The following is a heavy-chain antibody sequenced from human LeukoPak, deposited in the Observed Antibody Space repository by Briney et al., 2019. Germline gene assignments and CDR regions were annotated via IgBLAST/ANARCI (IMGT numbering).Heavy chain of an antibody. J-gene: IGHJ4*02. Sequence: GGSLRLSCAASGFTFSSYAMHRVRQAPGKGLEWVAVISYDGSNKNYADSVKGRFTISRDNSKNTLYLQMNSLRAEDTAVYYCARDSLGDPTYYFDYWGQGTLVTVSS. CDR2: ISYDGSNK. CDR1: GFTFSSYA. CDR3: ARDSLGDPTYYFDY. D-gene: IGHD3-10*01. V-gene: IGHV3-30*04.